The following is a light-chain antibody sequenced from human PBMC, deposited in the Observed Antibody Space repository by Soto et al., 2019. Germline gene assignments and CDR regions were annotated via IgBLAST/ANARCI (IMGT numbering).Light chain of an antibody. J-gene: IGKJ1*01. V-gene: IGKV1-39*01. CDR2: AAS. CDR3: QQSYSTPWT. Sequence: DIQMTQSPSSLSASVGYRVNITCRASQSISCYLNWYQQKPGQAPKLLIYAASSLQSGVPSRFSGSGSGTDLTLTISSMKNEDFETYYCQQSYSTPWTFGHGTKVDIK. CDR1: QSISCY.